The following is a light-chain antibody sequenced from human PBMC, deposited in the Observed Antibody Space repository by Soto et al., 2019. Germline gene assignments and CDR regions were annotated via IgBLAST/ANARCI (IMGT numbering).Light chain of an antibody. Sequence: QSALTQPASVSGSPGQSITISCTGTSSDVGGYNYVSWYQQHPGKAPKLMIYDVSTRPSGVSNRFSGSKSGNTASLTISGRQAEDEADYYCSSYTSSSTLVFGGGTQLTVL. CDR2: DVS. CDR3: SSYTSSSTLV. J-gene: IGLJ2*01. CDR1: SSDVGGYNY. V-gene: IGLV2-14*01.